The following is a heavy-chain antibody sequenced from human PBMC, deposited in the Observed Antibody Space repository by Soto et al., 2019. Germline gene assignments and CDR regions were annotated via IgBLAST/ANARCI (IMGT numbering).Heavy chain of an antibody. J-gene: IGHJ4*02. CDR2: ISNRPNSYTT. V-gene: IGHV3-72*01. Sequence: GGSLRLSCAASGFTLSDHYMDWVRQAPGKGLEWVGRISNRPNSYTTEYAASVKGRFTISRDDLKNSMYLQMNSLKTEDTAVYYCARRTPADDCWGQGTLVTVSS. CDR1: GFTLSDHY. CDR3: ARRTPADDC.